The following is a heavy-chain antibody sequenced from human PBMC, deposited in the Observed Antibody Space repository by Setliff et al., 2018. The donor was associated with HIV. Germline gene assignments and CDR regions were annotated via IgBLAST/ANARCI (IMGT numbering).Heavy chain of an antibody. Sequence: PSETLSLTCTVSHDSISRDYYWAWIRQPPGKGLEWIGYIYYSGTTYYNPSLKSRVTVSVDTSKNQFSLKLSSVTAADTAVYYCASVTIFGVVFDYWGQGTLVTVSS. CDR2: IYYSGTT. J-gene: IGHJ4*02. CDR3: ASVTIFGVVFDY. CDR1: HDSISRDYY. V-gene: IGHV4-31*03. D-gene: IGHD3-3*01.